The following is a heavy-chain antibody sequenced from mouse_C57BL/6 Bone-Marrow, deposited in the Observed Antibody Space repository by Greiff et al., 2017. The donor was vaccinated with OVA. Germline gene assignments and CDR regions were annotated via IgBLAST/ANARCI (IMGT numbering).Heavy chain of an antibody. CDR3: ARGGIYYGSSLRYFDV. D-gene: IGHD1-1*01. J-gene: IGHJ1*03. CDR1: GYSFTGYF. V-gene: IGHV1-20*01. CDR2: INPYNGDT. Sequence: EVKLLESGPELVKPGDSVKISCKASGYSFTGYFMNWVMQSHGKSLEWIGRINPYNGDTFYNQKFKGKATLTVDKSSSTAHMELRSLTSEDSAVYYCARGGIYYGSSLRYFDVWGTGTTVTVSS.